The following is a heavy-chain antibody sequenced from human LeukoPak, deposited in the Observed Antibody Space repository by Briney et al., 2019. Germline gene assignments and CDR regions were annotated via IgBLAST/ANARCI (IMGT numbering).Heavy chain of an antibody. CDR2: TNPNSGGT. J-gene: IGHJ5*02. Sequence: GASVKVSCKASGYTFTGYYMHWVRQAPGQGLEWMGRTNPNSGGTNYAQKFQGRVTMTRDTSISTAYMELSRLRSDDTAVYYCARIEWEXLNAGXWGQGTLVTVX. CDR1: GYTFTGYY. CDR3: ARIEWEXLNAGX. D-gene: IGHD1-26*01. V-gene: IGHV1-2*06.